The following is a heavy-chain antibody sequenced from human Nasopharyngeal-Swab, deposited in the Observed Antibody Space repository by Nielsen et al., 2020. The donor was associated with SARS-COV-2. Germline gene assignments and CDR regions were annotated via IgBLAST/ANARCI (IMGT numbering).Heavy chain of an antibody. J-gene: IGHJ6*02. CDR1: GFTFSSYA. D-gene: IGHD3-10*01. CDR3: AREAMVRGKPTIYYYYGMDV. Sequence: GGSLRLSRAASGFTFSSYAMHWVRQAPGKGLEWVAVISYDGSNKYYADSVKGRFTISRDNSKNTLYLQMNSLRAEDTAVYYCAREAMVRGKPTIYYYYGMDVWGQGTTVTVSS. CDR2: ISYDGSNK. V-gene: IGHV3-30-3*01.